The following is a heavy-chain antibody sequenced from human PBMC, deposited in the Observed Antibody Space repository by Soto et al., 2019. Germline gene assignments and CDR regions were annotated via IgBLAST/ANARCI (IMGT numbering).Heavy chain of an antibody. CDR2: IKQVGSEK. J-gene: IGHJ4*02. CDR1: GFTFSSYW. D-gene: IGHD3-16*02. Sequence: GGSLRLSCAASGFTFSSYWMSWVRQAPGKGLEWVANIKQVGSEKYYVDSVKGRFTISRDNAKNSLYLQMNSLRAEDTAVYYCARYRRYDYIWGSYRNYYFDYWGQGTLVTVSS. CDR3: ARYRRYDYIWGSYRNYYFDY. V-gene: IGHV3-7*01.